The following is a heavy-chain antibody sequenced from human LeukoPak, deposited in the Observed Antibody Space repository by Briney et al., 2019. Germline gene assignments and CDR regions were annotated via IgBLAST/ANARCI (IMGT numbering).Heavy chain of an antibody. D-gene: IGHD3-22*01. Sequence: GGSLRLSCAASGFTFSSYEMNWVRQAPGKGLEWVSYISSSGSTIYYADSVKGRFTISRDNAKNSLYLQMNSLRAEDTAVYYCARDLDYYDSSGYSTMNVGYWGQGTLVTVSS. V-gene: IGHV3-48*03. CDR3: ARDLDYYDSSGYSTMNVGY. J-gene: IGHJ4*02. CDR2: ISSSGSTI. CDR1: GFTFSSYE.